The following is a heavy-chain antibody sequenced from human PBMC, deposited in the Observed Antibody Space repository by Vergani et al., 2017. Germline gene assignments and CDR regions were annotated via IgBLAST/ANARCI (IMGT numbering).Heavy chain of an antibody. J-gene: IGHJ4*02. CDR1: GGSSSGYY. CDR2: IKHSGST. V-gene: IGHV4-34*01. D-gene: IGHD6-13*01. Sequence: QVQLQQWGAGLLQPSETLYLTCAVHGGSSSGYYWSWIRQPHGKGLEWIGEIKHSGSTNYNPSLKSRVTISVDTSKNQFSLNLSTATAADTAVYSCARLPKIAGAAGMAQGDYWGQGTLVTVSS. CDR3: ARLPKIAGAAGMAQGDY.